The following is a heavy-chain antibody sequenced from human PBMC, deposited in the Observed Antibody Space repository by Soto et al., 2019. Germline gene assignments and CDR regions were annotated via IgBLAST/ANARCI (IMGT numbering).Heavy chain of an antibody. CDR1: GGSVSSGSYY. D-gene: IGHD3-22*01. V-gene: IGHV4-61*01. Sequence: SETLSLTCTVSGGSVSSGSYYWSWIRQPPGKGLEWIGYIYYSGSTNYNPSLKSRVTISVDTSKNQFSLKLSSVTAADTAVYYCARGLYYYDSRQGGYYYYGTDVWGQGTTVTVSS. CDR3: ARGLYYYDSRQGGYYYYGTDV. J-gene: IGHJ6*02. CDR2: IYYSGST.